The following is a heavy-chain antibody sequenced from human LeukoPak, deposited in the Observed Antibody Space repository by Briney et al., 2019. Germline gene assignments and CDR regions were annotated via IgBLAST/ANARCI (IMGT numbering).Heavy chain of an antibody. Sequence: GGSLRLSCAASEFTFSSYSMNWVRQAPGKGLEWVSYITNSGNSKSYADSVKGRFTISRDNTKNSLYLQMNGLRAEDTAVYYCARTRSSGHLTFDYWGQGILVTVSS. J-gene: IGHJ4*02. D-gene: IGHD3-22*01. V-gene: IGHV3-48*01. CDR1: EFTFSSYS. CDR3: ARTRSSGHLTFDY. CDR2: ITNSGNSK.